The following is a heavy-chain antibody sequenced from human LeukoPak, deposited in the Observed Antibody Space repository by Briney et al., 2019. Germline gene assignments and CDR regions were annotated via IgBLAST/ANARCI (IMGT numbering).Heavy chain of an antibody. CDR3: ARGQRNYFRAVDD. CDR2: IYYSGNT. D-gene: IGHD1-7*01. J-gene: IGHJ4*02. V-gene: IGHV4-59*13. CDR1: GASISTYY. Sequence: SETLSLTCTVFGASISTYYWSWIRQPPGKGVEWIGYIYYSGNTNYSPSLKSRVTISVDTSKNQFSLGLRSVTAADTAVYYCARGQRNYFRAVDDWGPGTLVTVSS.